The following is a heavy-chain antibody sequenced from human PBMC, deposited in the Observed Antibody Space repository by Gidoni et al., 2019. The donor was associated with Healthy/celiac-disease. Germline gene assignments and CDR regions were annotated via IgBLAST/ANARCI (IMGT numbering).Heavy chain of an antibody. CDR3: ARDGSGYSGSYDEGNYFDY. CDR1: GYTFTSYY. V-gene: IGHV1-46*01. D-gene: IGHD1-26*01. Sequence: QVQLVQSGAEVKKPGASVTVSCKASGYTFTSYYMHWVRQAPGQGLEWMGIINPSGGSTSYAQKFQGRVTMTRDTSTSTVYMELSSLRSEDTAVYYCARDGSGYSGSYDEGNYFDYWGQGTLVTVSS. CDR2: INPSGGST. J-gene: IGHJ4*02.